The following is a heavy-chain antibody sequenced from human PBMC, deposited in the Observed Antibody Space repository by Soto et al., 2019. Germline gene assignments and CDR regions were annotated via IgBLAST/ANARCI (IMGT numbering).Heavy chain of an antibody. CDR3: AKGNSWSPALVLDI. J-gene: IGHJ3*02. Sequence: EVQLLESGGGLVQPGGSLRLSCEASGFTFSSYAMNWVRQAPGKGLEWVSAIRGSGGSTYYAASVKGRFTISRDSSKNTLYLQMNSLRAADTAVYYCAKGNSWSPALVLDIWGQGTMVTVSS. V-gene: IGHV3-23*01. D-gene: IGHD1-7*01. CDR1: GFTFSSYA. CDR2: IRGSGGST.